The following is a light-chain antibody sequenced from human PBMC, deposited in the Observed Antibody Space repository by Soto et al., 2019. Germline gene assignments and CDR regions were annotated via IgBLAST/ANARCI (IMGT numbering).Light chain of an antibody. Sequence: QSALTQPASVSGSPGQSITISCTGTSSDVGGYNYVSWYQQHPGKAPKLMIYEVSNRPSGVSNRFSGSKSGNTASRTISGLQAEDEADYYCSSYTSSSTPLVFGTGTKVTVL. CDR3: SSYTSSSTPLV. CDR2: EVS. CDR1: SSDVGGYNY. J-gene: IGLJ1*01. V-gene: IGLV2-14*01.